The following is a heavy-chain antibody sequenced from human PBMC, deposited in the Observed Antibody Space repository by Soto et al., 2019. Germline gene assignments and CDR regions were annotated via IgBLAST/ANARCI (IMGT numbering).Heavy chain of an antibody. J-gene: IGHJ5*02. CDR3: ARDESRQEVVWWFDP. D-gene: IGHD3-22*01. Sequence: QAQLVQSGAEVKKPGASVKLSCKASGYTFTNHYIHWVRQAPGQGLEWMGTISPSGDNTGYAQKFQGRVTMTTDTSTSTVYMELTSLKSEDTAIYYCARDESRQEVVWWFDPWGQGTLVTVSS. CDR2: ISPSGDNT. V-gene: IGHV1-46*03. CDR1: GYTFTNHY.